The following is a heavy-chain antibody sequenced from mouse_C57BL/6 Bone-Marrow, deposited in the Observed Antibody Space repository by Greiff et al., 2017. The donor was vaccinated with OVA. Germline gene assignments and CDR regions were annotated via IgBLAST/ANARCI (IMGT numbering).Heavy chain of an antibody. V-gene: IGHV1-80*01. D-gene: IGHD1-1*01. CDR3: ARSYYYGIRGY. CDR2: IYPGDGDT. CDR1: GYAFSSYW. Sequence: VQLQQSGAELVKPGASVKISCKASGYAFSSYWMNWVKQRPGKGLEWIGQIYPGDGDTNYNGKFKGKATLTADKSSSTAYMQRSSLTSEDSAVYFCARSYYYGIRGYWGQGTTLTVSS. J-gene: IGHJ2*01.